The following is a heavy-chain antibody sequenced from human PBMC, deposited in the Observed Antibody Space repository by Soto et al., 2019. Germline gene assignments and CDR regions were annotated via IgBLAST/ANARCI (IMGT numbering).Heavy chain of an antibody. CDR1: GYTFTSYA. D-gene: IGHD6-13*01. V-gene: IGHV1-3*05. Sequence: QVQLVQSGAEEKKPGASVKVSCKASGYTFTSYAMHWVRQAPGQRLEWMGWINAGNGNTKYSQKFQGRVTITRDTSASTAYMELSSLRSEDTAVYYCARRGYSSGWYEYYFDYWGQGTLVTVSS. J-gene: IGHJ4*02. CDR3: ARRGYSSGWYEYYFDY. CDR2: INAGNGNT.